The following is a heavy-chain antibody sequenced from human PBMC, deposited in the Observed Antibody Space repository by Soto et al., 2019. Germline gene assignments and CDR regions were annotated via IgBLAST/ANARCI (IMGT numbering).Heavy chain of an antibody. V-gene: IGHV3-74*01. Sequence: GGSLRLSCAASGFSLSGYWMHWGRQAPGKGLVWVSRIDTYGSATKYADSVEGRFSISKDNAENTLYLQMNNLRADDTAVYYCVRVLKSIGWDNDVFDIWGQGTMVTVSS. CDR3: VRVLKSIGWDNDVFDI. CDR2: IDTYGSAT. CDR1: GFSLSGYW. J-gene: IGHJ3*02. D-gene: IGHD6-19*01.